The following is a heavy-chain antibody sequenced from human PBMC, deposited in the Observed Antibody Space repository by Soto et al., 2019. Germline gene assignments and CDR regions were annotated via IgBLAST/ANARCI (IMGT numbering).Heavy chain of an antibody. CDR3: AKALKLGSGWSYFDS. V-gene: IGHV3-23*01. CDR1: GFAFTTYA. CDR2: ISVSGASS. J-gene: IGHJ4*02. D-gene: IGHD6-19*01. Sequence: GGSLRLSCAASGFAFTTYAMSWVRQAPGKGLEWVSGISVSGASSYYADSVKGRFTISRDNSKNTLYLQMNSLRAEDTALYYCAKALKLGSGWSYFDSWGQGTLVTVSS.